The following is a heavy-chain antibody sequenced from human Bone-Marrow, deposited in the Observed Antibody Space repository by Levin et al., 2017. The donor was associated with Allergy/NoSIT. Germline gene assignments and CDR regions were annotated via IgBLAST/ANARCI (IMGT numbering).Heavy chain of an antibody. D-gene: IGHD2-15*01. V-gene: IGHV3-48*01. J-gene: IGHJ4*02. CDR3: TRRAALKPGKSDIYYFDS. Sequence: PGGSLRLSCAVSGFTFSTYSMNWVRQAPGKGLEWVSYISNTNSPIYYADSVKGRFTISRDNAKNSLYLQMKSLRAEDTAVYYCTRRAALKPGKSDIYYFDSWGQGTLVTVSS. CDR2: ISNTNSPI. CDR1: GFTFSTYS.